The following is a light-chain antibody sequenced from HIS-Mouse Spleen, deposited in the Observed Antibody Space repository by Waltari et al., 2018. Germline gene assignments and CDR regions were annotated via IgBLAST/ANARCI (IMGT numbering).Light chain of an antibody. Sequence: SYVLTQPPSVSVAPGKTARITCGGNNIGSKSVHWYQQKPGQAPGLVVYDDSDRPSGIPGRFSGPNSGNTATLTISRVEAVDEADYYRQVWDSSSDHVVFGGGTKLTVL. CDR2: DDS. J-gene: IGLJ2*01. V-gene: IGLV3-21*03. CDR1: NIGSKS. CDR3: QVWDSSSDHVV.